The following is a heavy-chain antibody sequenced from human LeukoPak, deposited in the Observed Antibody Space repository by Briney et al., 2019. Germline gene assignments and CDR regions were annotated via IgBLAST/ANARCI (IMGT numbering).Heavy chain of an antibody. V-gene: IGHV3-30*18. CDR2: MSYDGSNK. J-gene: IGHJ6*04. D-gene: IGHD3-10*01. CDR1: GFTFSSYG. Sequence: GGSLRLSCAASGFTFSSYGMHWVRQAPGKGLEWVAVMSYDGSNKYYADSVKGRFTISRDNSKNTLYLQMNSLRAEDTAVYYCAKDFGSGITMVRGVPFYGMDVWGKGTTVTVSS. CDR3: AKDFGSGITMVRGVPFYGMDV.